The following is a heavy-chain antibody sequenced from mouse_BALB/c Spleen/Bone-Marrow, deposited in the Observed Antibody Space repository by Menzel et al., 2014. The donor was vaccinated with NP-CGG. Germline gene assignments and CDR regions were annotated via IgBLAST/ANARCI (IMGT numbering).Heavy chain of an antibody. CDR1: GFTFSSFG. V-gene: IGHV5-17*02. J-gene: IGHJ1*01. CDR2: ISSGSTSI. CDR3: ARGGNWDDFDV. D-gene: IGHD4-1*01. Sequence: EVKLVESGGGLVQPGGSRKLSCAASGFTFSSFGMHWVRQAPERGLEWVAYISSGSTSIFYSDTVRGRFTISRDNPKNPLFLQMTSLTSEDTAMYYCARGGNWDDFDVWGAGTTVTVSS.